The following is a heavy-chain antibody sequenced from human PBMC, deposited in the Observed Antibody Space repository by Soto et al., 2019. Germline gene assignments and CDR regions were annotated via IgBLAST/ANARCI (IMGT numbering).Heavy chain of an antibody. CDR1: GFTFSDHY. V-gene: IGHV3-72*01. D-gene: IGHD2-15*01. Sequence: GGSLRLSCAASGFTFSDHYMDWVRQAPGKGLEWVGRSRNKANSYTTEYAASVKGRFTFSRDDSTDSLYLQMNSLKTEDTAVYYCVRGFCTGGTCYDDYWGQGTLVTVSS. J-gene: IGHJ4*02. CDR3: VRGFCTGGTCYDDY. CDR2: SRNKANSYTT.